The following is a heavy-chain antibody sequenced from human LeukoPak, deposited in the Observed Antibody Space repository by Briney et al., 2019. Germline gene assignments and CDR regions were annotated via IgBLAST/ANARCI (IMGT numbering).Heavy chain of an antibody. CDR1: GGSISSYY. J-gene: IGHJ4*02. Sequence: SETLSHTCTVSGGSISSYYWSWIRQPPGKGLEWIGYIYYSGSTNYNPSLKSRVTISVDTSKNQFSLKLSSVTAADTAVYYCARNSRGDFWSGYYSDWGQGTLVTVSS. V-gene: IGHV4-59*01. CDR2: IYYSGST. D-gene: IGHD3-3*01. CDR3: ARNSRGDFWSGYYSD.